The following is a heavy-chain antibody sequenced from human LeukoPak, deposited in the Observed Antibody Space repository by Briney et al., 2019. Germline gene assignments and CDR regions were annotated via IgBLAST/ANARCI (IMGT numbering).Heavy chain of an antibody. Sequence: PGGSLRLSCAASGFTFSSYTVHWVRQAPGKGLEYVSAISSSGGSTYYANSVKGRFTISRDNSKNTLWLQMGSLRPEDMAVYYCARDGPYRGSSYFFDYWGQGTLVTVSS. V-gene: IGHV3-64*01. J-gene: IGHJ4*02. CDR3: ARDGPYRGSSYFFDY. CDR1: GFTFSSYT. D-gene: IGHD3-10*01. CDR2: ISSSGGST.